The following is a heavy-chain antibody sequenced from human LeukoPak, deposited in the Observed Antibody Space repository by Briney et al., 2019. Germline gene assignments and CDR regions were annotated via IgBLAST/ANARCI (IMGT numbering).Heavy chain of an antibody. Sequence: PGGSLRLSCAASGFTFSSYWMHWGRQAPGKGLVWVSRINSDGSSTSYADSVKGRFTISRDNAKNTLYLQMDSLRAEDTAMYYCARGTGSYYSLGYWGQGTLVTVSP. D-gene: IGHD1-26*01. CDR1: GFTFSSYW. V-gene: IGHV3-74*01. CDR3: ARGTGSYYSLGY. CDR2: INSDGSST. J-gene: IGHJ4*02.